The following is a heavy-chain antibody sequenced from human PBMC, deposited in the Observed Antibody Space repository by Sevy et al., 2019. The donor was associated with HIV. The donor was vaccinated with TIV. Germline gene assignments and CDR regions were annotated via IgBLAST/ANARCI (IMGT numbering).Heavy chain of an antibody. J-gene: IGHJ5*02. Sequence: GGSLRLSCAASGFTFSDYYMSWIRQAPGKGLEWVSYISSSGSTIYYEDSVKGRFTITRAKAKNSLSLQMNSLRAEDTAVYYCARDPEYYYGSGSYYNGGWFDPWGQGTLVTVSS. CDR1: GFTFSDYY. V-gene: IGHV3-11*01. CDR2: ISSSGSTI. D-gene: IGHD3-10*01. CDR3: ARDPEYYYGSGSYYNGGWFDP.